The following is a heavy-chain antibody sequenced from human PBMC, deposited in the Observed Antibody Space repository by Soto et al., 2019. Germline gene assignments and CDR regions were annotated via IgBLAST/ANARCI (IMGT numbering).Heavy chain of an antibody. Sequence: ESGGGVVQPGRSLRLSCAASGFTFSSYGMHWVRQAPGKGLEWVAVIWYDGSNKYYADSVKGRFTISRDNSKNTLYLQMNSLRAEDTAVYYCARDVLPIVVVPAAMGYWGQGTLVTVSS. D-gene: IGHD2-2*01. CDR1: GFTFSSYG. CDR3: ARDVLPIVVVPAAMGY. J-gene: IGHJ4*02. CDR2: IWYDGSNK. V-gene: IGHV3-33*01.